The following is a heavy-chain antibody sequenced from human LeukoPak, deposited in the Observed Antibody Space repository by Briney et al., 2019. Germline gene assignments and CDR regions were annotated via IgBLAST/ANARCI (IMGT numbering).Heavy chain of an antibody. CDR1: GGTFSSYA. Sequence: ASVKVSCKASGGTFSSYAISWVRQAPGQGLEWMGGIIPIFGTANYAQKFQGRVTITADESTSTAYMELSSLRSEDTAVYYCARVRKQQLDRRGRYYFDYWGQGTLVTVSS. J-gene: IGHJ4*02. D-gene: IGHD6-13*01. V-gene: IGHV1-69*13. CDR3: ARVRKQQLDRRGRYYFDY. CDR2: IIPIFGTA.